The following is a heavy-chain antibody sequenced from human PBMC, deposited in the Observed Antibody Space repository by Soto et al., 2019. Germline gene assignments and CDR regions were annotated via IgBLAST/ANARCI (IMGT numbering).Heavy chain of an antibody. D-gene: IGHD4-17*01. V-gene: IGHV3-21*01. CDR1: GFTFSSYS. CDR2: ISSSSSYI. Sequence: EVQLVESGGGLVKPGGSLRLSCAASGFTFSSYSMSWVRQAPGKGLEWVSSISSSSSYIYYADSVKGRFTISRDNAKNSLYLQMNSLRAEDTAVYYCARDMGPYGDYAFRYWGQGTLVTVSS. CDR3: ARDMGPYGDYAFRY. J-gene: IGHJ4*02.